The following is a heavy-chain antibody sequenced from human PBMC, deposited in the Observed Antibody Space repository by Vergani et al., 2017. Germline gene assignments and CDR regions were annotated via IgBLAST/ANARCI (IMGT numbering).Heavy chain of an antibody. Sequence: QVQLVQSGAEVKKPGSSVKVSCKASGGTFSSYATSWVRQAPGQGLEWMGGIIPIFGTANYAQKFQGRVTSTADESTSTAYMELSSLRSEDTAVYYCATTYYYDSSGSNYFDYWGQGTLVTVSS. D-gene: IGHD3-22*01. CDR2: IIPIFGTA. J-gene: IGHJ4*02. V-gene: IGHV1-69*01. CDR3: ATTYYYDSSGSNYFDY. CDR1: GGTFSSYA.